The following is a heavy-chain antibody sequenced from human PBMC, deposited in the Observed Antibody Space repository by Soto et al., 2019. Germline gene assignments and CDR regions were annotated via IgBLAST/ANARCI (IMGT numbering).Heavy chain of an antibody. CDR1: GYTFINYG. CDR3: ARGGRFAVADTDY. Sequence: QVQLVQSGVEVKKPGASVRVSCKASGYTFINYGITWVRQAPGQGLEWLGWISGYNGNTNYAQKFQGRVTMTTDTSTRPAYRDLTSLRYDDTAVYYCARGGRFAVADTDYWGQGTLLTVSS. D-gene: IGHD3-3*01. J-gene: IGHJ4*02. CDR2: ISGYNGNT. V-gene: IGHV1-18*01.